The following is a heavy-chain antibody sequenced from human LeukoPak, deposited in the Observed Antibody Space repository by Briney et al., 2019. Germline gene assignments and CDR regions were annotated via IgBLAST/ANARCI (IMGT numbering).Heavy chain of an antibody. CDR3: ARSLDVSGIPYYFDY. CDR1: GYTFTTYG. CDR2: ISAYNGNT. V-gene: IGHV1-18*01. D-gene: IGHD3-10*01. Sequence: ASVKVSCKASGYTFTTYGISWVRQAPGQGLEWMGWISAYNGNTNYAQRLQGRVTMTTDTSTRTVYMELRGLRSDDTAVYYCARSLDVSGIPYYFDYWGQGTLVTVSS. J-gene: IGHJ4*02.